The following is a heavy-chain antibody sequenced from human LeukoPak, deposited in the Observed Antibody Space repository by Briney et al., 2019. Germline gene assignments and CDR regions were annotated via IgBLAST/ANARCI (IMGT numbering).Heavy chain of an antibody. CDR3: ARGYSRYYPRMDY. D-gene: IGHD1-26*01. J-gene: IGHJ4*02. CDR2: IYYSGST. CDR1: GGSISDYC. Sequence: SETLSLTCSVSGGSISDYCWSWIRQPPGKGLEWIGYIYYSGSTNYNPSLKSRVTISVDTSKNQFSLKLSSVTAADTAVYFCARGYSRYYPRMDYWGQGTLVTVSS. V-gene: IGHV4-59*01.